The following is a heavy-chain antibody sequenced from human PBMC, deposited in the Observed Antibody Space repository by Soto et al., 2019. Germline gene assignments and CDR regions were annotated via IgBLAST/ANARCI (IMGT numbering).Heavy chain of an antibody. CDR3: AKVSITGWFYP. V-gene: IGHV3-23*01. J-gene: IGHJ5*02. D-gene: IGHD1-20*01. CDR1: GFTFSYYA. CDR2: ISGSGGSK. Sequence: EVQLLESGGGLVQPGGSLRLSCAASGFTFSYYAMSWVRQAPGKGLEWVSVISGSGGSKYYADSVKGRFTISRDNSKNTLFLQINSLGAGDTAVYFFAKVSITGWFYPLGQGSLVTVSS.